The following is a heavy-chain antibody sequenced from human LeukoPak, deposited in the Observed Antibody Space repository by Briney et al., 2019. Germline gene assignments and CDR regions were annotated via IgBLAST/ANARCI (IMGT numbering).Heavy chain of an antibody. Sequence: GASVKVSCKASGYTFTTYGISWVRQAPGQGLEWMGWSSPYNGNTNYAQKLRGRVTMTTDTSTSTAYMELSRLRSDDTAVYYCARAWLRLNPYFDYWGQGTLVTVSS. D-gene: IGHD5-12*01. CDR2: SSPYNGNT. CDR1: GYTFTTYG. CDR3: ARAWLRLNPYFDY. V-gene: IGHV1-18*01. J-gene: IGHJ4*02.